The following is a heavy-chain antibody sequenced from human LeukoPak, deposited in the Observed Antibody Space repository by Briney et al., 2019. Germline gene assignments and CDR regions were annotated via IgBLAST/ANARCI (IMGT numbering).Heavy chain of an antibody. CDR2: IYYSGST. D-gene: IGHD4-11*01. V-gene: IGHV4-59*01. J-gene: IGHJ4*02. Sequence: PSETPSLTCTVSGGSISSYYWSWIRQPPGKGLEWIGYIYYSGSTNYNPSLKSRVTISVDTSKNQFSLKLSSVTAADTAVYYCARQGPMTTVDYWGQGTLVTASS. CDR3: ARQGPMTTVDY. CDR1: GGSISSYY.